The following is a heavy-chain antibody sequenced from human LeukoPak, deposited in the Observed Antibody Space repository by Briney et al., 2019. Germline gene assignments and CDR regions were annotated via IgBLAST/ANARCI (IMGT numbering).Heavy chain of an antibody. Sequence: SETLSLTCTVSGGSISSGSYYWSWIRQPAGKGLEWIGRIYTSGSTNYNPSLKSRVTISVDTSKNQFSLKLSSVTAADTAVYYCVYYYGSGSVEYWGQGTLVTVSS. D-gene: IGHD3-10*01. V-gene: IGHV4-61*02. CDR3: VYYYGSGSVEY. CDR1: GGSISSGSYY. CDR2: IYTSGST. J-gene: IGHJ4*02.